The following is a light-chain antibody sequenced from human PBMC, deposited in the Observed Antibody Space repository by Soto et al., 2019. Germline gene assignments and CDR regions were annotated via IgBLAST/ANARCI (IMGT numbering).Light chain of an antibody. Sequence: DIQMTQSPSTLSASVGDRVTITCRASQSISSWLAWYQQKPGKAPKLLIYKASSLESGVPSRFSGSGSGTEFTLTISSLQPDDFATHYCQQYNSYSRGTFGQGTKVEIK. CDR3: QQYNSYSRGT. CDR2: KAS. CDR1: QSISSW. J-gene: IGKJ1*01. V-gene: IGKV1-5*03.